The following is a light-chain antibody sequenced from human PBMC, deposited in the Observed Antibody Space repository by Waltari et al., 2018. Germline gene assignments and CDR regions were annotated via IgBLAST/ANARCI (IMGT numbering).Light chain of an antibody. CDR3: QKYDFLPAT. V-gene: IGKV3-20*01. J-gene: IGKJ1*01. CDR1: QGVGKY. Sequence: EIVLTQSPGTLSLSPGERATLSCSASQGVGKYLAWYQQRPGPAPRLLLYHTSIRATGIPDRFSGSGYVTDFSLTISRLEPEDFAVYYCQKYDFLPATFGQGTTVEIK. CDR2: HTS.